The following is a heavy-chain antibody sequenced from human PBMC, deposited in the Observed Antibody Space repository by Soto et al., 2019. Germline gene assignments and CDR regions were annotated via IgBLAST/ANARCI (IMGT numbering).Heavy chain of an antibody. J-gene: IGHJ4*02. Sequence: PGGSLRLSCAASGFTFSSYAMSWVRQAPGKGLEWVSAISGSGGSTYYADSVKGRFTISRDNSKNTLYLQMNSLRAEDTAVYYCAKDLASYCSGGSCYFDYWGQGTLVTVSS. CDR2: ISGSGGST. CDR3: AKDLASYCSGGSCYFDY. CDR1: GFTFSSYA. D-gene: IGHD2-15*01. V-gene: IGHV3-23*01.